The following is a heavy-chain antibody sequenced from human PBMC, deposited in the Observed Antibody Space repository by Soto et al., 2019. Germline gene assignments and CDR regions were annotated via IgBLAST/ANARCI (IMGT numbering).Heavy chain of an antibody. Sequence: EVQLVESGGGLVQPGGSLRLSCAASGLTFSSYDMHWVGQATGKGREGVSGIGKAGDKYYSGSVKGGLTISRENAKNSLYLQMSSLRAGDTAVYYCTRGGTVAPFDYWGQGTLVAVSS. CDR2: IGKAGDK. V-gene: IGHV3-13*04. J-gene: IGHJ4*02. D-gene: IGHD6-19*01. CDR3: TRGGTVAPFDY. CDR1: GLTFSSYD.